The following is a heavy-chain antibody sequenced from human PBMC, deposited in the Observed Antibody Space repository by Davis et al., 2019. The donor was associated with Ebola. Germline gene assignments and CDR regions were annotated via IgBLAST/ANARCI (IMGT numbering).Heavy chain of an antibody. J-gene: IGHJ3*01. CDR1: GFVFRNYV. Sequence: GSLRLSCAASGFVFRNYVMSWVRQAPGKGLEWVSTLGTSADTYYADSVKGRFTISRDNSKNTLHLQMNSLRVEDTAIYYCAKDTSNVWFDVWGQGTMVTVSS. CDR3: AKDTSNVWFDV. CDR2: LGTSADT. D-gene: IGHD6-19*01. V-gene: IGHV3-23*01.